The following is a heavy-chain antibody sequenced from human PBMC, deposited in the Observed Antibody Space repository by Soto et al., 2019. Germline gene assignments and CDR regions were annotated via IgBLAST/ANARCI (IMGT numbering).Heavy chain of an antibody. CDR1: GFTFSSYA. D-gene: IGHD3-10*01. CDR2: ISGSGGST. J-gene: IGHJ6*02. Sequence: GGSLRLSCAASGFTFSSYAMSWVRQAPGKGLEWVSAISGSGGSTYYADSVKGRFTISRDNSKNTLYLQMNSLRAEDTAVYYCANHFLWFGESTYYGMDVWGQGTTVTVSS. V-gene: IGHV3-23*01. CDR3: ANHFLWFGESTYYGMDV.